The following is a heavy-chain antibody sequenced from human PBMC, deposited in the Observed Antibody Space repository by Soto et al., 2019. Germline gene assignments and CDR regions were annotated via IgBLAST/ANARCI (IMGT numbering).Heavy chain of an antibody. D-gene: IGHD1-7*01. CDR3: ARGNWNYVLDPPDY. CDR2: IYYSGST. CDR1: GGSISSGGYY. Sequence: PSETLSLTCTVSGGSISSGGYYWSWIRQHPGKGLEWIGYIYYSGSTYYNPSLKSRVTISVDTSKNQFSLKLSSVTAADMAVYYCARGNWNYVLDPPDYWGQGTLVTVSS. V-gene: IGHV4-31*03. J-gene: IGHJ4*02.